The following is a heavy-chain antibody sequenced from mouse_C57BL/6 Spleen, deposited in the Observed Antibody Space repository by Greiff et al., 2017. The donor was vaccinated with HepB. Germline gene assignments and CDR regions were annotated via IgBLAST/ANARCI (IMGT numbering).Heavy chain of an antibody. CDR1: GFNIKDYY. D-gene: IGHD3-2*02. CDR3: APDSSGSPLFAY. CDR2: IDPEDGET. Sequence: EVKVVESGAELVKPGASVKLSCTASGFNIKDYYMHWVKQRTEQGLEWIGRIDPEDGETKYAPKFQGKATITADTSSNTAYLHLSSLTSEDTAVYYCAPDSSGSPLFAYWGQGTLVTVSA. V-gene: IGHV14-2*01. J-gene: IGHJ3*01.